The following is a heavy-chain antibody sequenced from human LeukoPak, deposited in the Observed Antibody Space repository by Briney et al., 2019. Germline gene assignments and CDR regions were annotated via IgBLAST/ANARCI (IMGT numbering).Heavy chain of an antibody. Sequence: RGSLRLSCAASGFTFSSYAMHWVRQAPGKGLEWVALISYDGTNKFYEDSVKGRFTISRDNSKNTLFLQVNSLRAEDTAVYYCARDLTGWGESSGYSDYWGQGTLVTVSS. D-gene: IGHD3-22*01. V-gene: IGHV3-30*01. CDR1: GFTFSSYA. CDR2: ISYDGTNK. CDR3: ARDLTGWGESSGYSDY. J-gene: IGHJ4*02.